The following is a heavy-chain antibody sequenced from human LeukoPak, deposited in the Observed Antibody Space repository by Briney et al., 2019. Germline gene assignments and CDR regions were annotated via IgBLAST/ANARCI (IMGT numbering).Heavy chain of an antibody. V-gene: IGHV4-59*01. J-gene: IGHJ3*02. CDR1: GGSISSFY. CDR2: IYYSGST. CDR3: ARPSVGEGDLSFHDAFNI. Sequence: SETLSLTCTVSGGSISSFYWSWIRQPPGKGLEWIGYIYYSGSTNYNPSLRSRVTISVDTSNNQFSLKLSSVTAADTAVYYCARPSVGEGDLSFHDAFNIWGQGTMVTVSS. D-gene: IGHD3-16*02.